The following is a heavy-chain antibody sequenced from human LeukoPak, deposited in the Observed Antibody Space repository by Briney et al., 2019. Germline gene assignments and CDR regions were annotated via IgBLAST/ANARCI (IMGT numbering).Heavy chain of an antibody. J-gene: IGHJ4*02. V-gene: IGHV4-34*01. Sequence: SETLSLTCAVYGGSFSGYYWSWIRQPPGKGLEWSGEINHSGSTNYNPSLRSRVTISVDKSKNQFSLKLSSVTAADTAVYYCARRTTVTIPFGYWGQGTLVTVSS. CDR3: ARRTTVTIPFGY. D-gene: IGHD4-11*01. CDR1: GGSFSGYY. CDR2: INHSGST.